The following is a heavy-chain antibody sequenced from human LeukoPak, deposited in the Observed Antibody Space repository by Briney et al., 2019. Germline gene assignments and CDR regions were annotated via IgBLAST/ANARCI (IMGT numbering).Heavy chain of an antibody. V-gene: IGHV4-61*02. Sequence: SETLSLTCTVSGGSISSGSYYWSWIRQPAGKGLEWIGRIYTSGSTNYNPSLKSRVTISVDTSKNQFSLKLSSVTAADTAVYYCARDGGSSFRYFDYWGQGTLVTASS. CDR2: IYTSGST. CDR1: GGSISSGSYY. CDR3: ARDGGSSFRYFDY. J-gene: IGHJ4*02. D-gene: IGHD2-2*01.